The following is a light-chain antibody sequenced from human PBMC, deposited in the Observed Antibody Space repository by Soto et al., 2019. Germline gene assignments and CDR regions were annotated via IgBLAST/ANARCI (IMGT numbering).Light chain of an antibody. V-gene: IGLV2-11*01. Sequence: QSVLTQPRSVSGSLGQSVTISCTGTTSDVGGYNYVSWYQHHPGKAPKLIIYDVNNRPSGVPDRFSGSKSGNTASLTISGLRPEDEADYHCCSYVGSYLYVFGTGTKVTVL. J-gene: IGLJ1*01. CDR1: TSDVGGYNY. CDR3: CSYVGSYLYV. CDR2: DVN.